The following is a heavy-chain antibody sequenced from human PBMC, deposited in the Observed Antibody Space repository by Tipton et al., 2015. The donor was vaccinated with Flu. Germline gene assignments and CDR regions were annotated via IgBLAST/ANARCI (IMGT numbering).Heavy chain of an antibody. Sequence: QLVQSGAEVKKPGESLKISCKGSGYSFTSYWIGWVRQMPGEGLEWMGIIYPGDSDTRYSPSFQGQVTISADKSISTAYLQWSSLKASDTAMYYCARHGLRFLEWLLSRDYGTDVWGQGTTVTVSS. V-gene: IGHV5-51*01. CDR2: IYPGDSDT. CDR1: GYSFTSYW. D-gene: IGHD3-3*01. J-gene: IGHJ6*02. CDR3: ARHGLRFLEWLLSRDYGTDV.